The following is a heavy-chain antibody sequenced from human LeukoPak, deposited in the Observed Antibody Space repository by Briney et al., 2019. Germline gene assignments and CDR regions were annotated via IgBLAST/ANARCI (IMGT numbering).Heavy chain of an antibody. Sequence: SVKVSCKASGGTFSSYAISWVRQAPGQGLEWMGRIIPILGIANYAQKFQGRVTITADKSTSTAYMELSSLRSEDTAVYYCARDQDSSSFDYWGQGTLVTVSS. CDR2: IIPILGIA. J-gene: IGHJ4*02. CDR1: GGTFSSYA. D-gene: IGHD6-6*01. CDR3: ARDQDSSSFDY. V-gene: IGHV1-69*04.